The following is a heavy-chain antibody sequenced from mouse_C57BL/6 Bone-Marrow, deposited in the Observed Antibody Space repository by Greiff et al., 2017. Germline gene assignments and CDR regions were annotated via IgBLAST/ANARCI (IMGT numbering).Heavy chain of an antibody. CDR3: ARDDYDLYYFDY. J-gene: IGHJ2*01. CDR2: IDHSDSSN. D-gene: IGHD2-4*01. V-gene: IGHV1-50*01. Sequence: QVQLQQPGAELVKPGASVKLSCKASGYTFTSYWLQWVKQRPGQGLEWIGEIDHSDSSNNYNQNIKGKATWTVDTSSSTAYMQRSSLTSEDSAVYYCARDDYDLYYFDYWGQGTTLTVAS. CDR1: GYTFTSYW.